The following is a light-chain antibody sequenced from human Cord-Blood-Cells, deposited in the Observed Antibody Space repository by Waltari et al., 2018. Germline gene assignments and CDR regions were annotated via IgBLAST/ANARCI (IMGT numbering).Light chain of an antibody. CDR3: CSYAGSSTWV. Sequence: SALTQPASVSGSPGPSTTISCTGTSSDVGSYNLVSWYQPPPGKAPKLMIYEGSKRPSGVSNRFSGSKSGNTASLTISGLQAEDEADYYCCSYAGSSTWVFGGGTKLTVL. J-gene: IGLJ3*02. CDR2: EGS. V-gene: IGLV2-23*01. CDR1: SSDVGSYNL.